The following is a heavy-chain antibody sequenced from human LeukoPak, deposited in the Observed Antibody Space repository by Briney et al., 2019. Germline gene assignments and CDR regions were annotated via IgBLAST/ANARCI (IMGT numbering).Heavy chain of an antibody. CDR1: GFTFDDYA. CDR2: ISGDGGST. CDR3: AKEWYYHGSGSYLRYEYYYGMDV. D-gene: IGHD3-10*01. Sequence: PGGSLRLSCAASGFTFDDYAMHWVRQAPGQGLEWVSLISGDGGSTYYADSVKGRFTISRDNSKNSLYLQMNSLRTEDTAFYYCAKEWYYHGSGSYLRYEYYYGMDVWGQGTTVTVSS. J-gene: IGHJ6*02. V-gene: IGHV3-43*02.